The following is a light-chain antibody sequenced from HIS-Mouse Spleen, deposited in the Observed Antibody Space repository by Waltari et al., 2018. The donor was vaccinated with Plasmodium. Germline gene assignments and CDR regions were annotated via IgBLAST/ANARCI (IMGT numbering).Light chain of an antibody. CDR1: SSDVGGYNY. J-gene: IGLJ2*01. CDR3: SSYTSSSTLV. V-gene: IGLV2-14*03. Sequence: QSALTQPASVSGSPGQSITISCTGTSSDVGGYNYVSWYQQHPGKAPKLMLYDVRNRPSGVSNRFSGSKSGNTASLTSSGLQAEDEADYYCSSYTSSSTLVFGGGTKLTVL. CDR2: DVR.